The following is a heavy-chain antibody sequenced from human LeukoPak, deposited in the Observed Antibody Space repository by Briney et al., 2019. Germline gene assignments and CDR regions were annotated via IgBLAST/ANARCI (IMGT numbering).Heavy chain of an antibody. CDR1: GGSISSFY. CDR3: ARDGITMVRGVIITPGYFDL. CDR2: IYTSGST. J-gene: IGHJ2*01. D-gene: IGHD3-10*01. Sequence: PSETLSLTCSVSGGSISSFYWSWIRQPAGKGLEWIGHIYTSGSTNDNPSLKSRVTMSVDTSKNQFSLKLSSVTAADTAVYYCARDGITMVRGVIITPGYFDLWGRGTLVTVSS. V-gene: IGHV4-4*07.